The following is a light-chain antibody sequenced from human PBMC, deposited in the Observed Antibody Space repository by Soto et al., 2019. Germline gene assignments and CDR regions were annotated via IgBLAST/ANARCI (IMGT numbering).Light chain of an antibody. V-gene: IGLV2-14*01. CDR3: SSYTTSFTYV. CDR2: DVS. J-gene: IGLJ1*01. CDR1: SSDVGAYDY. Sequence: QSVLTQPASVSGSPGQSITISCTGTSSDVGAYDYVSWYQQHPGKAPKLMIYDVSNRPSGVSNRFSGSKSGNTASLTISRLQAEDEADYYCSSYTTSFTYVFGTGTKLTVL.